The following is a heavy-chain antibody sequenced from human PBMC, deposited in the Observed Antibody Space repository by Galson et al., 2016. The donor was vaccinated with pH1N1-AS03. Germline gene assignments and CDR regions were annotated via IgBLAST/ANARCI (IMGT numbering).Heavy chain of an antibody. CDR3: TRASGSGWYGSYYDY. D-gene: IGHD6-19*01. V-gene: IGHV3-30*04. CDR1: GFTFSNYA. Sequence: LRLSCAASGFTFSNYAVHWVRQPPGRGLQWVALISYDGTKKFYADSVKGRFTISRDTSKNTLYLQMNSLRVEDTALYYCTRASGSGWYGSYYDYWGQGTLVPVSS. J-gene: IGHJ4*02. CDR2: ISYDGTKK.